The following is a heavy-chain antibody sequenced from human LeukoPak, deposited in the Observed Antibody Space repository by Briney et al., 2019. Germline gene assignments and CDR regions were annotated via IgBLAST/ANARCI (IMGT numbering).Heavy chain of an antibody. CDR1: GHSFTSYW. V-gene: IGHV5-51*01. Sequence: GESLKISRKGSGHSFTSYWIGWVRQMPGKGLEWMGIIYPGDSDTRYSPSFQGQVTISADKSISTAYLQWSSLKASDTAMYYCARQGDSSGWDLDWYFDLWGRGTLVTVSS. CDR2: IYPGDSDT. CDR3: ARQGDSSGWDLDWYFDL. D-gene: IGHD6-19*01. J-gene: IGHJ2*01.